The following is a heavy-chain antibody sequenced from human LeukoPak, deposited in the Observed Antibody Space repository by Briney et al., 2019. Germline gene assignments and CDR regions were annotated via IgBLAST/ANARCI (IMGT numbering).Heavy chain of an antibody. CDR1: GFTFSSYG. J-gene: IGHJ4*02. Sequence: GGSLRLSCAASGFTFSSYGMPWVRQAPGKGLEWVAVIWYDGSNKYYADSVKGRFTISRDNSKNTMYLQMNSLRAEDTAVYYCARDSSGYYYAGPDYWGQGTLVTVSS. CDR2: IWYDGSNK. V-gene: IGHV3-33*01. CDR3: ARDSSGYYYAGPDY. D-gene: IGHD3-22*01.